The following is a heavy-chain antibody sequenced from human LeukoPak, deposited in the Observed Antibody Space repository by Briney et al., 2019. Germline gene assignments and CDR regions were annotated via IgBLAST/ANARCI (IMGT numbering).Heavy chain of an antibody. CDR3: ARGPSSSSYFWFDP. CDR1: GYTFTSYG. Sequence: ASVKVSCKASGYTFTSYGISWVRQAPGQGLEWMGWISAYNGNTNYAQKVQGRVTMTTDTSTSTAYMELRSLRSDDTAVYYCARGPSSSSYFWFDPWGQGALVTVSS. V-gene: IGHV1-18*01. D-gene: IGHD6-6*01. CDR2: ISAYNGNT. J-gene: IGHJ5*02.